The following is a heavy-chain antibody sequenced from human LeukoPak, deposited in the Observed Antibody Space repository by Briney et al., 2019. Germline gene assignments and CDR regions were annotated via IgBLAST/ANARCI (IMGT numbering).Heavy chain of an antibody. Sequence: YYMNSLKGRFTISRDNAKSSLHLQLNGLRAEDTAVYYCARGKYPGAFDVWGQGTMVTVSS. CDR3: ARGKYPGAFDV. V-gene: IGHV3-11*04. D-gene: IGHD2-2*02. J-gene: IGHJ3*01.